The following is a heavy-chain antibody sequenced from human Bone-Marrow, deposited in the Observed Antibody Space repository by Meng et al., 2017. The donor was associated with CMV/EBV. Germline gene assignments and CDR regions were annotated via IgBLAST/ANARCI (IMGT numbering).Heavy chain of an antibody. CDR1: GFTVSSNY. CDR3: ARGLDV. CDR2: INSDGSST. J-gene: IGHJ6*02. V-gene: IGHV3-74*01. Sequence: GGSLRLSCTASGFTVSSNYMSWVRQAPGKGLEWVSRINSDGSSTSYADSVKGRFTISRDNAKNTLYLQMNSLRAEDTAVYYCARGLDVWGQGTTVTVSS.